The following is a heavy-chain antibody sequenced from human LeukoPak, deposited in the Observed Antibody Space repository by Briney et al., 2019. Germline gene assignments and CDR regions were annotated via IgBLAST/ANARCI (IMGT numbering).Heavy chain of an antibody. Sequence: HPGGSLRLSCVASAFNISTYGMHWVRQAPGKGLEWVAIIWFDGSKAFCANSVKGRFTISRDNSKNTLYLHMSSLKVEDTAVYYCAGEPEYFDCWGQGTLVTVSS. CDR2: IWFDGSKA. J-gene: IGHJ4*02. CDR1: AFNISTYG. D-gene: IGHD1-14*01. V-gene: IGHV3-33*01. CDR3: AGEPEYFDC.